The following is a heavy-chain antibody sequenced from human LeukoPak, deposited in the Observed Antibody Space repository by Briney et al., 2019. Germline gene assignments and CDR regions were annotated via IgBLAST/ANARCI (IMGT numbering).Heavy chain of an antibody. V-gene: IGHV3-21*01. J-gene: IGHJ6*03. D-gene: IGHD3-10*01. CDR2: ISGRSTYV. CDR1: GFTFSTYM. Sequence: GGSLRLSCAASGFTFSTYMMNWVRQAPGKGLEWVSSISGRSTYVYYADSVKGRFTISRDNSKNTLYLQMNSLKGDDTAVYYCAKDSAFYYIDVWGKGTTVIISS. CDR3: AKDSAFYYIDV.